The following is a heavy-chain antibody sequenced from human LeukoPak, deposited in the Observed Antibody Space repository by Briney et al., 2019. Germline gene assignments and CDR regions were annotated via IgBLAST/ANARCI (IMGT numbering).Heavy chain of an antibody. D-gene: IGHD1-26*01. J-gene: IGHJ4*02. CDR3: ARAKWEPTFDY. V-gene: IGHV1-46*01. CDR2: INPSGGST. CDR1: GYTFTSYY. Sequence: ASVTVSCKASGYTFTSYYMHWVRQAPGQGLEWMGIINPSGGSTSYAQKFQGRVTMTRDMSTSTVYMELSSLRSEDTAVFYCARAKWEPTFDYWGQGTLVTVSS.